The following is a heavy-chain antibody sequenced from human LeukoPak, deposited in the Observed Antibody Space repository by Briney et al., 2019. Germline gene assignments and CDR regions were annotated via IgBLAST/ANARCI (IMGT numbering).Heavy chain of an antibody. V-gene: IGHV1-18*01. CDR3: TRDPDGDYDFDY. D-gene: IGHD4-17*01. CDR2: ISAYNGDT. CDR1: GYMFISYG. Sequence: GASVKVSCKASGYMFISYGISWVRQAPGQGLEWMGWISAYNGDTNFPQKFQGRVTMTTDTSTNTAYMELRSLGSDDTAVYYCTRDPDGDYDFDYWGQGTLVTVSS. J-gene: IGHJ4*02.